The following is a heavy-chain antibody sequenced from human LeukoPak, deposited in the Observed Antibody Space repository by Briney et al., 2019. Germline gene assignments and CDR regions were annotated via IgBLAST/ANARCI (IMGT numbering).Heavy chain of an antibody. CDR3: AKDPRGPRGGRGYNWFDP. D-gene: IGHD3-10*01. Sequence: PGGSLRLSCAASGFTFSSYAMSWVRQAPGKGLEWVSAISGSGGSTYYADSVKGRFTISRDNSKNTLYLQMNSLRAEDTAVYYCAKDPRGPRGGRGYNWFDPWGQGTLVTVSS. J-gene: IGHJ5*02. CDR1: GFTFSSYA. V-gene: IGHV3-23*01. CDR2: ISGSGGST.